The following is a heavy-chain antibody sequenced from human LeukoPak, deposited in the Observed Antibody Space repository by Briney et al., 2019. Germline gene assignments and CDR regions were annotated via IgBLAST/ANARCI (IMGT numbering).Heavy chain of an antibody. Sequence: SETLSLTCTVSGGSISSGSYYWRWIRQPAGKGLEWIGRIHTSGSTNYNPSLKSRVTISVDTSKNQFSLKLSSVTAADTAVYYCARVGHGSGRKNFDFWGQGTLVTVSS. CDR2: IHTSGST. CDR3: ARVGHGSGRKNFDF. CDR1: GGSISSGSYY. D-gene: IGHD3-10*01. V-gene: IGHV4-61*02. J-gene: IGHJ4*02.